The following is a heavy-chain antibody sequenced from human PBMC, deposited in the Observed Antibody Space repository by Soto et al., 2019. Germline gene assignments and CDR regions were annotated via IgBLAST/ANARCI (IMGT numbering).Heavy chain of an antibody. D-gene: IGHD3-3*01. CDR2: FDPEDCET. CDR1: GYTLTELS. CDR3: ATWLSRGFWTLTYYYGMDV. Sequence: QVQLVQSGAEVKKPGASVKVSCKVSGYTLTELSMHWVRQAPGKGREWMGGFDPEDCETIYAQKSKGRVTMTEDTSTDTAYMELSRLRSEDTVVYYCATWLSRGFWTLTYYYGMDVWGQGTTVTVSS. V-gene: IGHV1-24*01. J-gene: IGHJ6*02.